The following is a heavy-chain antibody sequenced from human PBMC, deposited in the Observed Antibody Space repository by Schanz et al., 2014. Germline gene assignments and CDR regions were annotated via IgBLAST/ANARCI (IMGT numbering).Heavy chain of an antibody. V-gene: IGHV3-48*01. D-gene: IGHD3-10*01. CDR3: ARPALWFGDNCFDP. Sequence: EVQLLESGGGLVQPGGSLRLSCATSGFSFSSYAINWVRQAPGKGLEWISYIGSSSSRIDHADSVKGRFTISRDNAKNTLYLQMNSLRAEDTAVYYCARPALWFGDNCFDPWGQGTLVTVSS. CDR2: IGSSSSRI. CDR1: GFSFSSYA. J-gene: IGHJ5*02.